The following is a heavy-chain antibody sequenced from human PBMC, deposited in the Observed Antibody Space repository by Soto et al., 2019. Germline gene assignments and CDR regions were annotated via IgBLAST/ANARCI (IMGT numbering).Heavy chain of an antibody. D-gene: IGHD3-3*01. CDR3: ARDPMYYDFWSGYAVD. CDR1: GFTFSTYG. Sequence: GGSLRLSCAASGFTFSTYGMHWVRQAPGKGLEWVAVIWYDGSNKYYADSVKGRFTISRDNSKKTLYLQMNSLRAEDTAVYFCARDPMYYDFWSGYAVDWGQGTLVTVSS. J-gene: IGHJ4*02. CDR2: IWYDGSNK. V-gene: IGHV3-33*01.